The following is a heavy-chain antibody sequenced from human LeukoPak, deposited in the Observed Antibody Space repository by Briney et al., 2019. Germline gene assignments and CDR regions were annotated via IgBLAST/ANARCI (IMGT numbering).Heavy chain of an antibody. Sequence: SETLSLTCAVYGGSFSGYYWSWIRQPPGKGLEWIWEINHSGSTNYNPSLKSRVTISVDTSKNQFSLKLSSVTAADTAVYYCARARRDFWSRGAFDYWGQGTLVTVSS. CDR3: ARARRDFWSRGAFDY. CDR2: INHSGST. CDR1: GGSFSGYY. V-gene: IGHV4-34*01. D-gene: IGHD3-3*01. J-gene: IGHJ4*02.